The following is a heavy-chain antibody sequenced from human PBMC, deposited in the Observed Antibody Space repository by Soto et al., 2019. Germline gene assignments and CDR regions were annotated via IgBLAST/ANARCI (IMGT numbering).Heavy chain of an antibody. J-gene: IGHJ6*02. CDR2: MNPNSGNT. V-gene: IGHV1-8*01. D-gene: IGHD3-3*01. CDR1: GYTFTSYD. Sequence: QVQLVQSGAEVKKPGASVKVSCKASGYTFTSYDINWVRQATGQGLEWMGWMNPNSGNTGYAQKFQGRVTMTRNTSISTAYMEMSSMRSEDTAVYYCARGPWSICGVVNYYYYGMDVGGPGTTGTVSS. CDR3: ARGPWSICGVVNYYYYGMDV.